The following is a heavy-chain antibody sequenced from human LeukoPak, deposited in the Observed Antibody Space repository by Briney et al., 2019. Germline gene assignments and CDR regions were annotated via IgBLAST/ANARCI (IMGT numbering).Heavy chain of an antibody. CDR1: GGSFTTYY. Sequence: PSKTLSLTCAVYGGSFTTYYWGWIRQPPGKGLEWIGNMFYTGSTYDNPSLRSRLTISVDTSKNQFSLKLSSVTAADTAVYYCARSEWDVLLHYWGQGTLVTVSS. CDR3: ARSEWDVLLHY. V-gene: IGHV4-34*12. CDR2: MFYTGST. J-gene: IGHJ4*02. D-gene: IGHD1-26*01.